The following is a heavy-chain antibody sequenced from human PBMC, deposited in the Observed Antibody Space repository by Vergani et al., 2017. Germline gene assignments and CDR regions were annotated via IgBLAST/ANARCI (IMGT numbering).Heavy chain of an antibody. CDR2: ISNSGNTI. J-gene: IGHJ3*02. V-gene: IGHV3-11*01. Sequence: QVQLVESGGGLVKPGGSLRLSCAASGFSFSDHYMTWIRQAPWKGLEWVSYISNSGNTIEYADSVKGRFSISRDNAKSSLFLQMDSLRAEDTAVYYCARDHRDYNNYPGTFDIWGQGSMVTVSS. D-gene: IGHD5-24*01. CDR1: GFSFSDHY. CDR3: ARDHRDYNNYPGTFDI.